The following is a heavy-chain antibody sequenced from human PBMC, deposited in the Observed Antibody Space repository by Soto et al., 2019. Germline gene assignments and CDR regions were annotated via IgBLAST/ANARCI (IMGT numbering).Heavy chain of an antibody. V-gene: IGHV4-34*01. CDR1: GGSFSGYY. Sequence: SETLSLTCAVYGGSFSGYYWSWIRQPPGKGLEWIGEINHSGSTNYNPSLKSRVTISVDTSKNQFSLKLSSVTAADTAVYYCARRVDYGDPKPLAFDYWGQGTLVPVSS. J-gene: IGHJ4*02. D-gene: IGHD4-17*01. CDR2: INHSGST. CDR3: ARRVDYGDPKPLAFDY.